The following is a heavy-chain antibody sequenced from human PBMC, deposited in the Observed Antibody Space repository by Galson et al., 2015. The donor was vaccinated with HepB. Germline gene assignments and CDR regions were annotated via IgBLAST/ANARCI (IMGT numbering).Heavy chain of an antibody. CDR2: ISNSGGST. D-gene: IGHD5-24*01. V-gene: IGHV3-23*01. Sequence: SLRLSCAASGFTFSSYAMSWVRQAPGKGLEWVSAISNSGGSTYYADSVKGRFTISRDNSKNTLYLQMNSLRAEDTAVYHCAKDKGVEGYFDLWGRGTLVTVSS. CDR1: GFTFSSYA. J-gene: IGHJ2*01. CDR3: AKDKGVEGYFDL.